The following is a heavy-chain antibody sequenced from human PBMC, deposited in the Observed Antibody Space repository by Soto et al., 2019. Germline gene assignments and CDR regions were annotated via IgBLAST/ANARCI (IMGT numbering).Heavy chain of an antibody. D-gene: IGHD3-10*01. CDR2: IYSGGST. CDR3: ASHTYYGSGSYYYYYMDV. CDR1: GFTVSSNY. J-gene: IGHJ6*03. V-gene: IGHV3-53*01. Sequence: GGSLRLSCAASGFTVSSNYMSWVRQAPGKGLEWVSVIYSGGSTYYADSVKGRFTISRDNSKNTLYLQMNSLRAEDTAVYYCASHTYYGSGSYYYYYMDVWGKGTTVTVSS.